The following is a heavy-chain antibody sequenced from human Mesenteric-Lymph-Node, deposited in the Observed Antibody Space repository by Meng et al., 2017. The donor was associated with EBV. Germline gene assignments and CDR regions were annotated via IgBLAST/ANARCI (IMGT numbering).Heavy chain of an antibody. CDR3: ARGGMITFGGVIVALADFDY. CDR2: INHSGST. CDR1: GGSLSGYY. J-gene: IGHJ4*02. V-gene: IGHV4-34*01. Sequence: VQLQQWAGGLLKPSETLSLTCAGYGGSLSGYYWSWIRQPPGKGLEWIGEINHSGSTNYNPSLKSRVTISVDTSKNQFSLKLSSVTAADTAVYYCARGGMITFGGVIVALADFDYWGQGTLVTVSS. D-gene: IGHD3-16*02.